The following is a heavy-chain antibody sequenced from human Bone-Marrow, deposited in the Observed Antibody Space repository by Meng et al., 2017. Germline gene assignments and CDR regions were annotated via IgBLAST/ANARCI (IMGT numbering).Heavy chain of an antibody. CDR3: ARVAYRWGGDCSYFDY. V-gene: IGHV4-34*01. D-gene: IGHD2-21*02. Sequence: QVQLQQWGAGLLKPAETLSRTGAVYGGSFSGYYWSWIRQPPGKGLEWIGEINHSGSTNYNPSLKSRVTISVDTSKNQFSLKLSSVTAADTAVYYCARVAYRWGGDCSYFDYWGQGTLVTVSS. CDR1: GGSFSGYY. J-gene: IGHJ4*02. CDR2: INHSGST.